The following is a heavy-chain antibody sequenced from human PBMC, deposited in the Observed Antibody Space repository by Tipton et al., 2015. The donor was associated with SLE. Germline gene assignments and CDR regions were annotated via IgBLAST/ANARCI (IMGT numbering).Heavy chain of an antibody. Sequence: TLSLTCAVYGGPFSGYYWSWIRQPPGKGLEWIGEINHSGSTNYNPSLKSRVTISVDTSKNQFSLKLSSVTAADTAVYYCARGLYYYGSGSYSFFDYWGQGTLVTVSS. CDR2: INHSGST. V-gene: IGHV4-34*01. CDR1: GGPFSGYY. CDR3: ARGLYYYGSGSYSFFDY. J-gene: IGHJ4*02. D-gene: IGHD3-10*01.